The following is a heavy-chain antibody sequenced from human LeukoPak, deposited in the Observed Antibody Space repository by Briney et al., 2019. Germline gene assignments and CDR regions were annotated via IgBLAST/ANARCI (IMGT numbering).Heavy chain of an antibody. Sequence: GGSLRLSCAASGFSVSNNYMSWVRQAPGKGVEWVSVISGSGGSTYYADSVKGRLTISRDNSKNTLYLQMNSLRAEDTAVYYCAHSEIPGPHDYWGQGTLVTVSS. V-gene: IGHV3-23*01. CDR1: GFSVSNNY. CDR3: AHSEIPGPHDY. J-gene: IGHJ4*02. CDR2: ISGSGGST. D-gene: IGHD2-15*01.